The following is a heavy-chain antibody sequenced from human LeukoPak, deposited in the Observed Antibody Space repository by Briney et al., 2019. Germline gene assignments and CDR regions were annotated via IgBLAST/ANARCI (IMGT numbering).Heavy chain of an antibody. V-gene: IGHV1-18*01. Sequence: ASVKVSCKASGYTFTSYGISWVRQAPGQGLEWMGWISAYNGNTNYAQKFQGRVTMTTDTSTSTAYMELRSLRSDDTAVYYCAKDSRFRPPGYFGYWGQGTLVTVSS. CDR1: GYTFTSYG. D-gene: IGHD1-14*01. CDR3: AKDSRFRPPGYFGY. CDR2: ISAYNGNT. J-gene: IGHJ4*02.